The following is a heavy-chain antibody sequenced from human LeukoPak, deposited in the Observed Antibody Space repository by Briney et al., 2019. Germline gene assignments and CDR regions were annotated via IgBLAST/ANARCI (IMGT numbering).Heavy chain of an antibody. J-gene: IGHJ5*02. CDR2: ISAYNGNT. CDR3: AREKTGDGHNFNWFDP. Sequence: GASVKVSCKASGYTFTSYGISWVRQAPGQGLEWMGWISAYNGNTNYAQKLQGRVTMTTDTSTSTAYMELRSLRSDDTAVYYCAREKTGDGHNFNWFDPWGQGTLVTVSS. V-gene: IGHV1-18*01. D-gene: IGHD5-24*01. CDR1: GYTFTSYG.